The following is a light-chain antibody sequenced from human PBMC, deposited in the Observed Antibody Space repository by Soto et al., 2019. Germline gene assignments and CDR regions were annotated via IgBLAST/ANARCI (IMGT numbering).Light chain of an antibody. J-gene: IGKJ2*01. V-gene: IGKV1-5*01. CDR3: QQYNNYPYT. CDR1: QSISSW. CDR2: DAS. Sequence: DIQMTQSPSTLSASVGDRVTITCRASQSISSWLAWYQQKPGKAPKLLIYDASGLESGVPSRFSGSGSGTEFTLTISSLQPDDFATYYCQQYNNYPYTFGQGTKLGIK.